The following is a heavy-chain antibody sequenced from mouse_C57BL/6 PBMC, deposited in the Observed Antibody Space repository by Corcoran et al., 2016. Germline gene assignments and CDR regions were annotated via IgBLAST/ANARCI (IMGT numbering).Heavy chain of an antibody. CDR3: ARGQGDYFDS. CDR2: IYPNNGGT. D-gene: IGHD3-3*01. J-gene: IGHJ2*01. Sequence: EVQLQQSGPELVKPGASVKIPCKASGYTFTDYNMVWVKQSHGKSIEWIGDIYPNNGGTIYNQKFKGKATLTVDKSYSTAYMELRSLTSEDTAVYYCARGQGDYFDSWGQGTTLTVSS. CDR1: GYTFTDYN. V-gene: IGHV1-18*01.